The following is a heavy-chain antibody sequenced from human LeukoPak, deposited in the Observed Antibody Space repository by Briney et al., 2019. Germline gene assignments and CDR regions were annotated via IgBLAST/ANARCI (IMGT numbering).Heavy chain of an antibody. Sequence: GGSLRLSCAASGFTLRNYWMHWVRQVPGKRLVWVSRISGDGSVTNYADSVKGRFTISRDNAKNTLFLQINSLRADDTAVYYCARYSSSSGGASYYLDYWGHGTLVTVSS. V-gene: IGHV3-74*01. CDR2: ISGDGSVT. CDR3: ARYSSSSGGASYYLDY. CDR1: GFTLRNYW. J-gene: IGHJ4*01. D-gene: IGHD6-6*01.